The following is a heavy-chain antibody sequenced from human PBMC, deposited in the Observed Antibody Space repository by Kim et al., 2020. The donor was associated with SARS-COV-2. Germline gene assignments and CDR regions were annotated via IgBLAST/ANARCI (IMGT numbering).Heavy chain of an antibody. CDR3: VKDISSSWYPERDWFDP. V-gene: IGHV3-64D*09. CDR2: ISSNGGST. J-gene: IGHJ5*02. CDR1: GFTFSSYG. D-gene: IGHD6-13*01. Sequence: GGSLRLSCSASGFTFSSYGMHWARQAPGKGLEYVSAISSNGGSTHYADSVKGRFTISRDNSKNTLYLQMSSLRAEDTAVYYCVKDISSSWYPERDWFDPWGQGTLVTVSS.